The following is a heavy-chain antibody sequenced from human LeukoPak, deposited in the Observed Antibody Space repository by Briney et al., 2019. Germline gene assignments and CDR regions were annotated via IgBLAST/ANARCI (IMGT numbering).Heavy chain of an antibody. CDR1: GYTFTGYY. J-gene: IGHJ4*02. D-gene: IGHD6-6*01. CDR3: ARGGIAARPRLYFDY. CDR2: INPNSGGT. Sequence: VASVKVSCKASGYTFTGYYMHWVRQAPGQGLEWMGWINPNSGGTNYAQKFQGRVTMTRDTSISTAYMELSRLRSDDTAVYYCARGGIAARPRLYFDYWGQGTLVTVSS. V-gene: IGHV1-2*02.